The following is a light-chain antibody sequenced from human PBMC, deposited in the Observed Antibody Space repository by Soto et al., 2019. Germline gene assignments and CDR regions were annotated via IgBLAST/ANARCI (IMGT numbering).Light chain of an antibody. CDR2: MAS. CDR3: QHYNDYSRI. J-gene: IGKJ1*01. CDR1: QSISSW. V-gene: IGKV1-5*03. Sequence: DIQMTQSPSTLSASIGDRVTITCRASQSISSWLAWYQQKPGKAPKLLISMASNLPSGVPSRFSGSGSGTEFTLTISSLQPDDFATYYCQHYNDYSRIFGQGTKVEIK.